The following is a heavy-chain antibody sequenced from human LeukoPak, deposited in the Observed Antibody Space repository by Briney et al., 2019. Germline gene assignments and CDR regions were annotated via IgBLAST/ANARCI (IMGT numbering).Heavy chain of an antibody. J-gene: IGHJ4*02. V-gene: IGHV3-74*01. CDR2: INSDGSST. Sequence: GGSLRLSCAASGFTFSSYWMHWVRQAPGKGLVWVSRINSDGSSTSYADSVKGRFTISRDNAKNTLYLEMKSLRVEDTAIYYCARFTRSASYEVYWGQGTLVTVSS. D-gene: IGHD3-10*01. CDR1: GFTFSSYW. CDR3: ARFTRSASYEVY.